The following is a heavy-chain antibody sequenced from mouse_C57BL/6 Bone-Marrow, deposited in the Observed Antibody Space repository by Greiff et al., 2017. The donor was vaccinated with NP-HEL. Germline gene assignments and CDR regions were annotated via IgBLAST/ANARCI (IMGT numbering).Heavy chain of an antibody. CDR3: AREGGLRRRTYAMDY. CDR2: INYDGSST. D-gene: IGHD2-4*01. V-gene: IGHV5-16*01. CDR1: GFTFSDYY. Sequence: EVMLVESEGGLVQPGSSMKLSCTASGFTFSDYYMAWVRQVPEKGLEWVANINYDGSSTYYLDSLKSRFILPRDNAKNILYLQMRSLTSEDTATYYCAREGGLRRRTYAMDYWGQGNSVTVSS. J-gene: IGHJ4*01.